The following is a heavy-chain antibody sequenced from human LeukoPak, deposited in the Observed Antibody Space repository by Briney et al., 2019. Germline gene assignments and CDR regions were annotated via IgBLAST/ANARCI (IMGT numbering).Heavy chain of an antibody. J-gene: IGHJ5*02. D-gene: IGHD3-10*01. CDR1: GFTFSSYW. CDR2: IRIKANSYST. CDR3: TRAPSAGSWFDP. Sequence: GGSLRLSCAASGFTFSSYWMSWVRQAPGKGLEWVGRIRIKANSYSTDYAASVKGRFTISRDDSKNSVYLQMNSLKTEDTAIYYCTRAPSAGSWFDPWGQGTLVTVSS. V-gene: IGHV3-72*01.